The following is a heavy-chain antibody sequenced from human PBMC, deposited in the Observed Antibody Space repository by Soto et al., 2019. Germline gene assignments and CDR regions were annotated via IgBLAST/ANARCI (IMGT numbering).Heavy chain of an antibody. CDR2: ISPYNGNT. J-gene: IGHJ4*02. D-gene: IGHD1-26*01. Sequence: ASVKVSCKASGYSFYSYGITWVRQAPGQGLEWMGWISPYNGNTNYAQNLQGRVTMTTDTSTSTAYLELRSLRSDDTAVYYCAREGSSRGFDYWGQGTLVTVSS. V-gene: IGHV1-18*01. CDR1: GYSFYSYG. CDR3: AREGSSRGFDY.